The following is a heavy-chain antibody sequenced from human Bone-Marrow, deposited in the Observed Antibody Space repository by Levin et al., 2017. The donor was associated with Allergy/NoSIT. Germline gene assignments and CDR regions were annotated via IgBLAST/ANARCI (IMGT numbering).Heavy chain of an antibody. Sequence: KVSCKASGYSFTNYWTAWVRQTPGKGLEWMGIIYPRDSDTKYNPSFQDQVTISADKSITTAYLQWDTLKTSDTAIYYCARVLATTYYGLDVWGQGTTVIVSS. CDR1: GYSFTNYW. CDR2: IYPRDSDT. CDR3: ARVLATTYYGLDV. V-gene: IGHV5-51*01. J-gene: IGHJ6*02. D-gene: IGHD3-10*01.